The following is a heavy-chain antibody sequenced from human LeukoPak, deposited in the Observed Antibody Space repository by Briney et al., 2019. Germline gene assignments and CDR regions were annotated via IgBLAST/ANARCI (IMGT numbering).Heavy chain of an antibody. J-gene: IGHJ4*01. CDR3: AKGIYSSGWSYFDY. CDR2: LSGSGITT. V-gene: IGHV3-23*01. CDR1: GFTFSNSA. D-gene: IGHD6-19*01. Sequence: GGSLRLSCAASGFTFSNSAMSWVRQAAGTGLEWVSTLSGSGITTYYADSVKGRFTISRDNSKNTLYLQMNSLRAEDTAVYYCAKGIYSSGWSYFDYWGHGTLVTVSS.